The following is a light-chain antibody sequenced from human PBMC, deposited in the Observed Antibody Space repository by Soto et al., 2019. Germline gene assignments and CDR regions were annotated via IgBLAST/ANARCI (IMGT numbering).Light chain of an antibody. CDR3: SSYTSRSTLVV. J-gene: IGLJ2*01. Sequence: QSVLTQPASVSGSPGQSITIACTGTSSDVGAYNYVSWYQQHPGKAPKVIIYDVSNRPSGVSNRFSGSKSGNTASLTISGLQAEDEADYYCSSYTSRSTLVVFGGGTKVTVL. V-gene: IGLV2-14*03. CDR1: SSDVGAYNY. CDR2: DVS.